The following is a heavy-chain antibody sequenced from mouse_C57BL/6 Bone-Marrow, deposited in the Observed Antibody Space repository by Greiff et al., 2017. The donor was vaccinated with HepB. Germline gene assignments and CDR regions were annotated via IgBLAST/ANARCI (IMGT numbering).Heavy chain of an antibody. Sequence: QVQLQQSGAELVKPGASVKLSCKASGYTFTSYWMHWVKQRPGQGLEWIGMIHPNSGSTNYNEKFKSKATLTVDKSSSTAYMQLSSLTSEDSAVYYCAREGYGNYGFFFDYWGQGTTLTVSS. V-gene: IGHV1-64*01. J-gene: IGHJ2*01. CDR3: AREGYGNYGFFFDY. CDR2: IHPNSGST. D-gene: IGHD2-1*01. CDR1: GYTFTSYW.